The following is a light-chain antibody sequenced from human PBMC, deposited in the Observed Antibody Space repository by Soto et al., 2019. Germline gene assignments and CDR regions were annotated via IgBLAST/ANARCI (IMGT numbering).Light chain of an antibody. Sequence: VMTQSPLSLPVTPGEPAVICCRPSQRLLNSNGYNYLDWYLQKPGQSPQLLMYLASNRASGVPDRFSGSGSGTDFTLKISRVEAEDVGVYYCMQAQENPLAFGGGTKVDIK. V-gene: IGKV2-28*01. CDR3: MQAQENPLA. CDR2: LAS. CDR1: QRLLNSNGYNY. J-gene: IGKJ4*01.